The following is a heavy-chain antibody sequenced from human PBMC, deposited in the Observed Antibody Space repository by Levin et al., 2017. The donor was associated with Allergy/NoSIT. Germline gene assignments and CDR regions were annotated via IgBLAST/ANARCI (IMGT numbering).Heavy chain of an antibody. D-gene: IGHD5-24*01. CDR2: ISSSGNTI. J-gene: IGHJ3*02. V-gene: IGHV3-11*01. Sequence: GGSLRLSCAASGFTFSDYYMSRIRQAPGKGLEWVSYISSSGNTIYYADSVKGRFTISRDNAKNSLYLQMHSLRGDDTAGYYCARALRDDAFDIWGQGTMVTVSS. CDR3: ARALRDDAFDI. CDR1: GFTFSDYY.